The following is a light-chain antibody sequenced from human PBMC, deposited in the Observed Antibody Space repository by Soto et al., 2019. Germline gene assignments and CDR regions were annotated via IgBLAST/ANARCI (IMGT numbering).Light chain of an antibody. CDR2: DVS. Sequence: QSALTQPASVSGSPGQSITISCTGTTSDVGRYNYVSWHQQHPGKAPKLLIFDVSNRPSGVSDRFSCTKSGNTASLTICGLHADDEADYYGKSYATGNTWVFGGGTKLTVL. V-gene: IGLV2-14*01. CDR1: TSDVGRYNY. J-gene: IGLJ3*02. CDR3: KSYATGNTWV.